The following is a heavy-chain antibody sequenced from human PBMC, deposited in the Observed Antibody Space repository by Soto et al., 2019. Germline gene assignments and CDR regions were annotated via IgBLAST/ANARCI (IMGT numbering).Heavy chain of an antibody. J-gene: IGHJ6*02. D-gene: IGHD1-26*01. Sequence: GGSLRLSCAVSGFSVSVNYMTWVRQAPGKGLEWVSIIYGGGTTYYADSVKGRFTISRDNSKNTLYLQMNGLRAEDTAVYYCARPHSERYSYGMDVWGQGTTVTVSS. CDR3: ARPHSERYSYGMDV. V-gene: IGHV3-53*01. CDR2: IYGGGTT. CDR1: GFSVSVNY.